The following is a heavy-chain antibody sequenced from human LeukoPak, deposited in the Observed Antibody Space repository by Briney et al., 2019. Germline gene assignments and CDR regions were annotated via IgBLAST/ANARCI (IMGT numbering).Heavy chain of an antibody. J-gene: IGHJ4*02. V-gene: IGHV4-39*07. Sequence: PSETLSLTCTVSSGSISTSNYYWVWVRKPPGKSLEWIGNIFYSGNTNYNPSLKSRVTISVDTSKNQFSLKLRSVTAADTAVYYCAREGVTMIDYWGQGTLVTVSS. D-gene: IGHD4-11*01. CDR3: AREGVTMIDY. CDR1: SGSISTSNYY. CDR2: IFYSGNT.